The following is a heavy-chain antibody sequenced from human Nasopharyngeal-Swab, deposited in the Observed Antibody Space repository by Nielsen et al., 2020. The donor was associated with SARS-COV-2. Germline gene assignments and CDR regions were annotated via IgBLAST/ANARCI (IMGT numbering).Heavy chain of an antibody. Sequence: GGSLRLSCAASGYTFTGYYMHWVRQAPGQGLEWMGRINPNSGGTNYAQKFQGRVTMTRDTSISTAYMELSRLRSDDTAVYYCARSVAGTTHYYYYYGMDVWGQGTTVTVSS. D-gene: IGHD6-19*01. CDR1: GYTFTGYY. J-gene: IGHJ6*02. CDR2: INPNSGGT. V-gene: IGHV1-2*06. CDR3: ARSVAGTTHYYYYYGMDV.